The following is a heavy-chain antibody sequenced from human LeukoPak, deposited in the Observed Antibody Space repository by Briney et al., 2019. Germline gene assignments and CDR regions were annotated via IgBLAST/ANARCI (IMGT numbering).Heavy chain of an antibody. J-gene: IGHJ3*01. CDR1: GFTFTNYA. CDR3: QRGASRWEYTTFDV. Sequence: GGSLRLSCVASGFTFTNYAMHWLRQAPGKGLEWVSLIGEGGSNKFYADSVAGRFTISRDNSSNTLFLQMNNLRDEDRGIYFSQRGASRWEYTTFDVWGQAAIVTVSS. V-gene: IGHV3-30-3*01. CDR2: IGEGGSNK. D-gene: IGHD6-13*01.